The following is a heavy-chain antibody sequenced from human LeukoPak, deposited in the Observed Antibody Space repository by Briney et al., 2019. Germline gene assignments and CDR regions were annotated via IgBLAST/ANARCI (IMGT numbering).Heavy chain of an antibody. CDR3: ARAYGPDY. Sequence: PGGSLRLSCAASGFTFSDYNMHWVRQAPGKGLDWVALMSPDGNKKYYADSVKGRFTISRDNSKNTLSLQMNSLRAEDTGLYYCARAYGPDYWGQGTLVTVSS. CDR1: GFTFSDYN. D-gene: IGHD4-17*01. J-gene: IGHJ4*02. CDR2: MSPDGNKK. V-gene: IGHV3-30-3*01.